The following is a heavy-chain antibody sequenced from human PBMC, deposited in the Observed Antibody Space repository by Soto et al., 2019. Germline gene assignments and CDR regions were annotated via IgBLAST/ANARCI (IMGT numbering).Heavy chain of an antibody. CDR3: ARLSAPIIVVVPAAIPPRDYYYYVDV. CDR1: GGSFSGYY. CDR2: INHSGST. J-gene: IGHJ6*03. D-gene: IGHD2-2*01. V-gene: IGHV4-34*01. Sequence: SETLSLTCAVYGGSFSGYYWSWIRQPPGKGLEWIGEINHSGSTNYNPSLKGRVTISVDTSKNQFSLKLSSVTAADTAVYYCARLSAPIIVVVPAAIPPRDYYYYVDVWGKGTTVTSP.